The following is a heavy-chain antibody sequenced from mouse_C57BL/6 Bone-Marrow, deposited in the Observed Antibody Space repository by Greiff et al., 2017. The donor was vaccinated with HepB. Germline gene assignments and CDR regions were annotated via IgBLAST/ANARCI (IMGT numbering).Heavy chain of an antibody. J-gene: IGHJ2*01. Sequence: EVNVVESGGGLVQPGGSLSLSCAASGFTFTDYYMSWVRQPPGKALEWLGFIRNKANGYTTEYSASVKGRFTISRDNSQSILYLQMNALRAEDSATYYCARYSYSNLDYWGQGTTLTVSS. CDR3: ARYSYSNLDY. CDR1: GFTFTDYY. V-gene: IGHV7-3*01. D-gene: IGHD2-5*01. CDR2: IRNKANGYTT.